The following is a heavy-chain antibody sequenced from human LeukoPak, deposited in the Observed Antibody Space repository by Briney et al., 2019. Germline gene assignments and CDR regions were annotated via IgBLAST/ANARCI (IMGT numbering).Heavy chain of an antibody. CDR2: INPKSGGT. CDR3: TRNGPGLNWFDP. D-gene: IGHD3-10*01. CDR1: GYTFTGYY. J-gene: IGHJ5*02. Sequence: ASVKVSCTASGYTFTGYYMHWVRQAPGQGLEWMGWINPKSGGTNYAQKFQGRVTMTRDTSITTAYMELSSLRSYDTAVYYCTRNGPGLNWFDPWGQGTLVTVSS. V-gene: IGHV1-2*02.